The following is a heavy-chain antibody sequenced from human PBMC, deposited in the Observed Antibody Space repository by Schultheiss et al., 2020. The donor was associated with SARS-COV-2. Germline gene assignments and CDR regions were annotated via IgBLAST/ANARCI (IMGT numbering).Heavy chain of an antibody. CDR2: IRSSGRDI. D-gene: IGHD5-12*01. J-gene: IGHJ4*02. CDR1: GFTFSSYA. Sequence: GGSLRLSCVASGFTFSSYAMSWVRQAPGKGLEFVASIRSSGRDIYYADSMQGRFTVSRDNANNSLYLQMNSLRGEDTAVYYCATGYDFGEYWGRGTLVTVSS. V-gene: IGHV3-21*01. CDR3: ATGYDFGEY.